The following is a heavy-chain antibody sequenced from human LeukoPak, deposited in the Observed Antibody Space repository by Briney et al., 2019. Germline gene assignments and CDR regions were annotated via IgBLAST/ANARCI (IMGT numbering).Heavy chain of an antibody. CDR3: AKDWTMVTRGGGMDV. J-gene: IGHJ4*02. Sequence: GGSLRLSCAASGFTFNNYAMSWVRQVPGKGLEWVSVISGSGSTTNSADSVKGRFTISRDNSKNTLFLQMDSLRAEDTALYYCAKDWTMVTRGGGMDVWGQGTLVTVSS. V-gene: IGHV3-23*01. D-gene: IGHD4/OR15-4a*01. CDR2: ISGSGSTT. CDR1: GFTFNNYA.